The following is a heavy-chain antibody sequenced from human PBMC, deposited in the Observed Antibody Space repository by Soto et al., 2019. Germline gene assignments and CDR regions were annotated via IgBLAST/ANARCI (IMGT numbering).Heavy chain of an antibody. CDR3: ARDDSYYYDSSGYPYYYYGMDV. CDR1: GGSISSSNW. D-gene: IGHD3-22*01. Sequence: SETLSLTCAVSGGSISSSNWWSWVRQPPGKGLEWIGEIYHSGSTNYNPSLKSRVTISVDKSKNQFSLKLSSVTAADTAVYYCARDDSYYYDSSGYPYYYYGMDVWGQGTTVTVSS. V-gene: IGHV4-4*02. J-gene: IGHJ6*02. CDR2: IYHSGST.